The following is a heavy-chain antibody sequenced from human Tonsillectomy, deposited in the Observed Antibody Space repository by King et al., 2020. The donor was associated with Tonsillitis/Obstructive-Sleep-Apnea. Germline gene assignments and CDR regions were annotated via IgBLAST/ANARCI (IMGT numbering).Heavy chain of an antibody. Sequence: QLVQSGAEVKKPGSSVKVSCKVSGGTFSNYVINWVRQAPGQGLEWMGEIIPVFGTTYYAQKFQGRVSITADESTSTVYMELSSLRSEDTAVYYCASFVRTHYYYYYMDVWGKGTTVTVSS. V-gene: IGHV1-69*01. CDR2: IIPVFGTT. J-gene: IGHJ6*03. D-gene: IGHD1-14*01. CDR1: GGTFSNYV. CDR3: ASFVRTHYYYYYMDV.